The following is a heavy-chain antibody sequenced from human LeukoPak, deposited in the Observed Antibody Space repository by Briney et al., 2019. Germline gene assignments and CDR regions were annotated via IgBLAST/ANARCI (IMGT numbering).Heavy chain of an antibody. CDR3: ARRYYYDSGGYFTTDYYYYGMDV. J-gene: IGHJ6*02. V-gene: IGHV1-69*13. CDR1: GGTFSSYA. D-gene: IGHD3-22*01. Sequence: SVKVSCKASGGTFSSYAISWVRQAPGQGLEWMGGIIPIFGTANYAQKFQGRVTITADESTSTAYMELSSLRSEDTAVYYCARRYYYDSGGYFTTDYYYYGMDVWGQGTTVTVSS. CDR2: IIPIFGTA.